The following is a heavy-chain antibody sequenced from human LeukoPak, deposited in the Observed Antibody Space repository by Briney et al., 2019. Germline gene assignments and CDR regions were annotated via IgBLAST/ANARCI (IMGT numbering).Heavy chain of an antibody. CDR1: GYSFNNYW. J-gene: IGHJ4*02. D-gene: IGHD3-16*02. CDR3: ARHGERSFSPWYFDN. CDR2: IYPGDSDT. V-gene: IGHV5-51*01. Sequence: GESLKISCKGSGYSFNNYWIGWVRQMPGKGLEWMGIIYPGDSDTRYSPSFQGQVSISADRSINTVYLQWSSLKASDTAIYYCARHGERSFSPWYFDNWGQGTLVTVSS.